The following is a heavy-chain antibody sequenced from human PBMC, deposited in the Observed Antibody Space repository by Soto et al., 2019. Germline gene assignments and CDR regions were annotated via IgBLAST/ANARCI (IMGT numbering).Heavy chain of an antibody. CDR1: GGSFSGYY. D-gene: IGHD6-19*01. V-gene: IGHV4-34*01. J-gene: IGHJ6*02. Sequence: PSETLSLTCAVYGGSFSGYYWSWIRQPPGKGLEWIGEINHSGSTNYNPSLKSRVTISVDTSKNQFSLKLSSVTAADTAVYYCARVSVVAVDGFLYYYGMDVWGQGTTVTVSS. CDR3: ARVSVVAVDGFLYYYGMDV. CDR2: INHSGST.